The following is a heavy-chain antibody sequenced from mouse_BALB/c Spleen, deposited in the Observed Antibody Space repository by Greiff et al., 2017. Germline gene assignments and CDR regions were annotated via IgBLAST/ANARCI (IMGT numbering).Heavy chain of an antibody. Sequence: QVQLQQSGPGLVAPSQSLSITCTVSGFSLTSYDISWIRQPPGKGLEWLGVIWTGGGTNYNSAFMSRLSISKDNSKSQVFLKMNSLQTDDTAIYYCVRDYYGRGNAMDYWGQGTSVTVSS. CDR1: GFSLTSYD. CDR3: VRDYYGRGNAMDY. J-gene: IGHJ4*01. CDR2: IWTGGGT. V-gene: IGHV2-9-2*01. D-gene: IGHD1-1*01.